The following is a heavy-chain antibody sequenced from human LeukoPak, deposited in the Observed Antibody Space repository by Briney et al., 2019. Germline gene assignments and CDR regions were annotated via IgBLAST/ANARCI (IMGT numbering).Heavy chain of an antibody. Sequence: ASVKVSCKASGYTFTGYGISWVRQAPGQGLEWMGWISAYNGNTNYAQKLQGRVTMTTDTSTSTAYMELRSLRSDDTAVYYCARALLWFGEYYFDYWGQGTLVTVSS. J-gene: IGHJ4*02. CDR3: ARALLWFGEYYFDY. CDR1: GYTFTGYG. V-gene: IGHV1-18*04. D-gene: IGHD3-10*01. CDR2: ISAYNGNT.